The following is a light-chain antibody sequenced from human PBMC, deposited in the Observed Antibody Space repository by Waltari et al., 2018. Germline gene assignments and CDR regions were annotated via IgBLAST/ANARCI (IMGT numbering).Light chain of an antibody. CDR2: TAS. CDR3: QPGYSNPVT. CDR1: QNIDNY. J-gene: IGKJ4*01. V-gene: IGKV1-39*01. Sequence: DIQMTQSPSSLSASVGDRVTITCRASQNIDNYLNWYQQKPGKAPNLLIYTASSLQSGVPLKFDGSGSWTDFTLTISSLQPEDFATFFRQPGYSNPVTFGGGTKVEIK.